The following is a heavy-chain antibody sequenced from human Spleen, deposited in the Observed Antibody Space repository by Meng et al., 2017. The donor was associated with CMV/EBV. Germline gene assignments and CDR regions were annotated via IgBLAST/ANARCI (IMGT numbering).Heavy chain of an antibody. D-gene: IGHD2-15*01. CDR3: ARDLLYNYGMDV. Sequence: GPLRLSCTVSGGSVSSRLYYWSWIRQPPGKGLEWIGYIYYRGNTNYNPSLKSRVSISIDTSKNQLSLRLRSVTAADTAVYYCARDLLYNYGMDVWGQGTAVTVSS. CDR1: GGSVSSRLYY. CDR2: IYYRGNT. V-gene: IGHV4-61*01. J-gene: IGHJ6*02.